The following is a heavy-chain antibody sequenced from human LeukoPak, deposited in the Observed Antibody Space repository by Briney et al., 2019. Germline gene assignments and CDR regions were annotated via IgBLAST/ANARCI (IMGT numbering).Heavy chain of an antibody. Sequence: GGSLRLSCAASGFTFSSYSMNWVRQAPGKGLEWVSSISSSSSYIHYADSMKGRFTISRDNAKNSLYLQMNSLRAEDTAVYYCAREDKYYDILTGPSGYFDYWGQGTLVTVSA. CDR2: ISSSSSYI. CDR1: GFTFSSYS. V-gene: IGHV3-21*01. D-gene: IGHD3-9*01. J-gene: IGHJ4*02. CDR3: AREDKYYDILTGPSGYFDY.